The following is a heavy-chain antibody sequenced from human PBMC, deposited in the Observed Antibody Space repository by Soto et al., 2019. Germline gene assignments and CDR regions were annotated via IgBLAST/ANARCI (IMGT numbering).Heavy chain of an antibody. CDR1: GGSISSGDYY. Sequence: SETLSLTCTVSGGSISSGDYYWSWIRQPPGKGLEWIGYIYYSGSTYYNPSLKSRVTISVDTSKNQFSLKLSSVTAADTAVYYCAREKSELVRGGKISYYFDYWGQGTLVTVSS. D-gene: IGHD3-10*01. J-gene: IGHJ4*02. V-gene: IGHV4-30-4*01. CDR3: AREKSELVRGGKISYYFDY. CDR2: IYYSGST.